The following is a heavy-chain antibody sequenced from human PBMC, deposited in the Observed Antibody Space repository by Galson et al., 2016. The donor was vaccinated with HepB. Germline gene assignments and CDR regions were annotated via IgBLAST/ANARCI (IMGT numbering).Heavy chain of an antibody. CDR3: AGGYFWFGEGLSDY. J-gene: IGHJ4*02. CDR1: GFTLSSYA. CDR2: ISYDGSEK. V-gene: IGHV3-30-3*01. D-gene: IGHD3-10*01. Sequence: SLRLSCAASGFTLSSYAMHWVRQAPGKGLEWVATISYDGSEKYYADSVKGRFTISRDNTQKSLYLQMNSLRAEDTAVYYCAGGYFWFGEGLSDYWGQGTLVTVSS.